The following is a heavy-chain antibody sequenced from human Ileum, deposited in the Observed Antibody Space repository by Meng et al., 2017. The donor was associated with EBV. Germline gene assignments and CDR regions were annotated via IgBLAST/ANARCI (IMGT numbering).Heavy chain of an antibody. CDR1: GYTFTRRA. CDR3: ARGEGGYCSTTTCYLGT. V-gene: IGHV7-4-1*01. D-gene: IGHD2-2*01. J-gene: IGHJ4*02. CDR2: INTDTSNP. Sequence: GQSGSESKPPGASVKVSCKASGYTFTRRAIHWVRQAPGQGLEWMGWINTDTSNPTYAQGLTGRFVFSLDTSVSTAYLQIGSLMAEDTAVYYCARGEGGYCSTTTCYLGTWGQGTLVTVSS.